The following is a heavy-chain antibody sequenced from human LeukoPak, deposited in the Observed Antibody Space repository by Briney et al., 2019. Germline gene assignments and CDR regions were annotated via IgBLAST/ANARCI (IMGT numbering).Heavy chain of an antibody. D-gene: IGHD1-26*01. CDR3: ASRIVGATTSDY. J-gene: IGHJ4*02. Sequence: PSETLSLTCTVSGGSISSSSYYWGWIRQPPGKGLEWIGSIYYSGSTYYNPSLKSRVTISVDTSKNQFSLKLSSVTAADTAVYYCASRIVGATTSDYWGQGTLVTVSS. CDR1: GGSISSSSYY. CDR2: IYYSGST. V-gene: IGHV4-39*01.